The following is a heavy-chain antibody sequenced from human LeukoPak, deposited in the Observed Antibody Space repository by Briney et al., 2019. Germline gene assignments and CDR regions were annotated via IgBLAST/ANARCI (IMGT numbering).Heavy chain of an antibody. CDR2: MYYTGNT. CDR3: ARMRRGWLQMDS. V-gene: IGHV4-59*01. Sequence: SETLSLTCIVSGGSISDDYWSWVRQPPGKGLEWIGYMYYTGNTNYNPSLKSRVTISVDTSKNQFSLKLRSVTAADTAVYYCARMRRGWLQMDSWGQGTLVTVSS. J-gene: IGHJ4*02. CDR1: GGSISDDY. D-gene: IGHD3-22*01.